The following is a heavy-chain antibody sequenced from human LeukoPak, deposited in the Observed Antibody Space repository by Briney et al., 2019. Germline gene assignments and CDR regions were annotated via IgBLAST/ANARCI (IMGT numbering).Heavy chain of an antibody. CDR3: ARDRDYYGSGSYYKPDY. CDR1: GYTFTSYG. J-gene: IGHJ4*02. CDR2: ISAYNGNT. D-gene: IGHD3-10*01. V-gene: IGHV1-18*01. Sequence: ASVKVSCKASGYTFTSYGISWVRQAPGQGLEWMGWISAYNGNTNYAQKLQGRVTMTTDTSTSTAYMELRSLRSDDTAVYYCARDRDYYGSGSYYKPDYWGQGTLVTVSS.